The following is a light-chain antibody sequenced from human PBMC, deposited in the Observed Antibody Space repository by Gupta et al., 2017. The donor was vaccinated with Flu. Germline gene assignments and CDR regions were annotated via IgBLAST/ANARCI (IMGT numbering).Light chain of an antibody. V-gene: IGLV3-21*02. Sequence: SYVLTQPPSVSVAPGQTARITCGGNHIGSKSVHWYQQKPGQAPVLVVYDDSDRPSGIPERFSGSNYGNTATLTIIRVEAGDEADYYCQVWDRSSDHWVFGGGTKLTVL. CDR3: QVWDRSSDHWV. CDR2: DDS. CDR1: HIGSKS. J-gene: IGLJ3*02.